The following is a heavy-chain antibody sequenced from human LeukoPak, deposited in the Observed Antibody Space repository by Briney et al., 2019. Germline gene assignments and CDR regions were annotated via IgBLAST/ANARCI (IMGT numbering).Heavy chain of an antibody. V-gene: IGHV3-30*02. D-gene: IGHD2-2*01. J-gene: IGHJ6*03. CDR3: ANSLRSSTSSHYYMDV. CDR2: IRYDGSNK. CDR1: GFTFSSYG. Sequence: GGSLRLSCAASGFTFSSYGMHWVRQAPGKGLEWVAFIRYDGSNKYYADSVKGRFTISRDNSKNTLYLQMNSLRAEDTAVYYCANSLRSSTSSHYYMDVWGKGTTVTVSS.